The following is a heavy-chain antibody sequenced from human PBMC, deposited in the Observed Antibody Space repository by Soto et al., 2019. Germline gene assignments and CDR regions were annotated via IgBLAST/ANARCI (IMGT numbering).Heavy chain of an antibody. D-gene: IGHD3-16*01. V-gene: IGHV4-61*01. CDR3: ARDGAVWAFDI. CDR1: GGSVSSVSYY. J-gene: IGHJ3*02. CDR2: IYYSGST. Sequence: QVQLQESGPGLVKPSETLSLTCTVSGGSVSSVSYYWSWIRQPPGKGLEWIGYIYYSGSTNYNPSLKSRVTISVDTSKNQFSLKLSSVTAADTAVYYCARDGAVWAFDIWGQGTMVTVSS.